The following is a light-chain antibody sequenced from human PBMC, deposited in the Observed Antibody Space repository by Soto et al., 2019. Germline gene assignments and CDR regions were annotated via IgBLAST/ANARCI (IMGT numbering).Light chain of an antibody. CDR1: QSISSW. J-gene: IGKJ3*01. Sequence: DIQMTQSPSTLSASVGDRVTITCRASQSISSWLAWYQQKPGKAPKLLIYKASSLESGVPSRFSGSGSGTEFTLTISSLESEDFAVYYCQQYDNWPPFTFGPGTKVDIK. CDR2: KAS. V-gene: IGKV1-5*03. CDR3: QQYDNWPPFT.